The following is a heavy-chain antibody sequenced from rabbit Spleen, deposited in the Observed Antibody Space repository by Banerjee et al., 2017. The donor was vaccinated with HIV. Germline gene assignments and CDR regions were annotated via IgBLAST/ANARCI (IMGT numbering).Heavy chain of an antibody. CDR1: GFSFSSSYY. Sequence: QSLEESRGGLVQPEGSLTLTCTVSGFSFSSSYYICWVRQAPGKGLECIACIYTGSSGSTYYANWAKGRFTISKTSSTTVTLQMTSLTVADTATYFCARGSATMTMVITGFYLNLWGQGTLVTVS. D-gene: IGHD2-1*01. V-gene: IGHV1S40*01. CDR2: IYTGSSGST. CDR3: ARGSATMTMVITGFYLNL. J-gene: IGHJ4*01.